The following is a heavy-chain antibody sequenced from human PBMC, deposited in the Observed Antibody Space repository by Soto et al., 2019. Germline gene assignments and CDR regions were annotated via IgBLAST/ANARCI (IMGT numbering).Heavy chain of an antibody. V-gene: IGHV5-51*01. CDR2: IHPVDSDT. CDR1: GYRFTSFW. J-gene: IGHJ3*02. CDR3: ARQQPDDAFDI. Sequence: GESLKISCKTSGYRFTSFWIGWVRQMPGKGLEYMGIIHPVDSDTRYNPSFQGQVTISAAKSNNTAYLQWTSLKASDTAMYYCARQQPDDAFDIWGQGTLVTVSS.